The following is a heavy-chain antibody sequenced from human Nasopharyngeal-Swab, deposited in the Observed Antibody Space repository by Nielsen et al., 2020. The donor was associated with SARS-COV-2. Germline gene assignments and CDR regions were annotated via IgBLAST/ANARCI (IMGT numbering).Heavy chain of an antibody. CDR3: ARSGARHRGPDY. Sequence: GESLKISCVASGFTVGGSYMSWVRQAPGKGLEWVSLFHTGDDTNYADAVKGRFTFSRDSSKSTMYLQMSSLRGEDTAVYYCARSGARHRGPDYWGQGTLVTVSS. J-gene: IGHJ4*02. CDR1: GFTVGGSY. CDR2: FHTGDDT. V-gene: IGHV3-53*01. D-gene: IGHD2-15*01.